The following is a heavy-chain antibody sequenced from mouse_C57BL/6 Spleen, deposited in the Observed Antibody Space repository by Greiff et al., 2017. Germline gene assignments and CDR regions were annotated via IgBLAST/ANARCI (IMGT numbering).Heavy chain of an antibody. Sequence: PGRGLEWIGTIDPNSGGTKYNEKFKSKATLTVDKPSSTAYMQLSSLTSEDSAVYYCAREGLLWYFGVWGTGTTVTVSS. CDR3: AREGLLWYFGV. V-gene: IGHV1-72*01. CDR2: IDPNSGGT. D-gene: IGHD1-1*01. J-gene: IGHJ1*03.